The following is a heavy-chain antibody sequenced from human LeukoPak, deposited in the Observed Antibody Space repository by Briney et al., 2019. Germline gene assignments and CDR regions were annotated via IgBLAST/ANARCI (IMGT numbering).Heavy chain of an antibody. J-gene: IGHJ3*02. V-gene: IGHV4-59*08. CDR2: IYYSGST. CDR3: ARRDDSSGYYWSGGAFDI. CDR1: GGSISSYY. Sequence: PSETLSLTCTVSGGSISSYYWSWIRQPPGKGLEWIGYIYYSGSTYYNPSLKSRVTISVDTSKNQFSLKLSSVTAADTAVYYCARRDDSSGYYWSGGAFDIWGQGTMVTVSS. D-gene: IGHD3-22*01.